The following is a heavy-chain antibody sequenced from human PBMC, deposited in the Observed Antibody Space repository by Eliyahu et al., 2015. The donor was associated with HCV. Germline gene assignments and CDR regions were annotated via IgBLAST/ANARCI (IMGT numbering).Heavy chain of an antibody. CDR2: ISGSGGST. CDR3: AKDEGLTGDLWDYFDY. J-gene: IGHJ4*02. CDR1: GFTFXSYA. D-gene: IGHD7-27*01. Sequence: EVQLLESGGGLVQPGGSLRLSCAASGFTFXSYAMSWVRQAPGKGLEWVSTISGSGGSTYYADSVKGRFTISRDNSKNTLYLQMNSLRAEDTAVYYCAKDEGLTGDLWDYFDYWGQGTLVTVPS. V-gene: IGHV3-23*01.